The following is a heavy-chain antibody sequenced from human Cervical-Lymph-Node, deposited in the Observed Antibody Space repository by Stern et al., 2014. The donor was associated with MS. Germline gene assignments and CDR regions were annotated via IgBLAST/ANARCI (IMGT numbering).Heavy chain of an antibody. CDR2: ISYDGSHK. D-gene: IGHD2-15*01. CDR3: ARSCVPFYYYGMDV. CDR1: GFTFSTYA. J-gene: IGHJ6*02. V-gene: IGHV3-30*04. Sequence: VQLVESGGGVVQPGRSLRLSCAASGFTFSTYAMHWVRQAPGKGLEWVALISYDGSHKDYAESVKGRFTISRDNSKNTLYLQMNSLRAEDTAVYYCARSCVPFYYYGMDVWGQGTTVTVSS.